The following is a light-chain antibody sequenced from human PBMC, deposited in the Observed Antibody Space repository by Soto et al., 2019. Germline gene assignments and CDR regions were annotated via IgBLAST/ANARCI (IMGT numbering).Light chain of an antibody. J-gene: IGKJ4*01. CDR1: QGIFTG. V-gene: IGKV1-12*01. CDR3: QEANNFPLS. CDR2: DAS. Sequence: DIQMTQSPSSVSASVGDRVSITCRACQGIFTGLAWYQQKTGRAPQLLIYDASRLQSGVPSRFSGSGAGTEFTLTISNLQPEDIATYFCQEANNFPLSFGGGTKVEI.